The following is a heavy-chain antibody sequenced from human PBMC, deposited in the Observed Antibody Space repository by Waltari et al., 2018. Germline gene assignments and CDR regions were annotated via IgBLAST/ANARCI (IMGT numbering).Heavy chain of an antibody. Sequence: QVQLVQSGAEVKKPGSSVKVSCKASGGTFSSYAISWVRQAPGQGLEWMGGLIHIFGTANYAQKFQGRVTITADESTSTAYMELSSLRSEDTAVYYCASRYCGGDCYGGDAFDIWGQGTMVTVSS. CDR1: GGTFSSYA. J-gene: IGHJ3*02. CDR3: ASRYCGGDCYGGDAFDI. V-gene: IGHV1-69*01. CDR2: LIHIFGTA. D-gene: IGHD2-21*02.